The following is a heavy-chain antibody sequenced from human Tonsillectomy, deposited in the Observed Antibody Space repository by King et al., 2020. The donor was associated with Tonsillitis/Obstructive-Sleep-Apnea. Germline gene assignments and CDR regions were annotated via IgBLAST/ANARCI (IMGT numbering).Heavy chain of an antibody. CDR2: IIPILGIA. Sequence: QLVQSGAEVKKPGSSVKVSCKASGGTFSSYAISWVRQAPGQGLEWMGGIIPILGIANYAQKFQGRVTITADKSTSTAYMELSSLRSEDTAVYYCARGGYGGATTGGAYYYGMDVWGQGTTVTVSS. D-gene: IGHD1-26*01. J-gene: IGHJ6*02. CDR3: ARGGYGGATTGGAYYYGMDV. V-gene: IGHV1-69*10. CDR1: GGTFSSYA.